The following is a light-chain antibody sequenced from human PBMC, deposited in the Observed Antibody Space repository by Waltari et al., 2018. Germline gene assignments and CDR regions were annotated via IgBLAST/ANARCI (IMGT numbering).Light chain of an antibody. V-gene: IGLV2-14*01. CDR3: NSYTGSSSWV. CDR2: DVS. CDR1: SRDIGFYNY. Sequence: QSALTQPTSVSGSPGQSITISCTGTSRDIGFYNYVSWYQQYPGKVPQLLIYDVSDRPSGVSSRFSGSKSGNTASLTISGLQADDEADYYCNSYTGSSSWVFGGGTNLTVL. J-gene: IGLJ3*02.